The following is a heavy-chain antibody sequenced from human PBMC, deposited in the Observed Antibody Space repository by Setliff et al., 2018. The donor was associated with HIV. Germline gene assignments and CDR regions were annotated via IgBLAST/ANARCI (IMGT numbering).Heavy chain of an antibody. D-gene: IGHD4-17*01. J-gene: IGHJ4*02. Sequence: GASVKVSCKASGYTFTDYYMHWVRQVPGQGLEWMGWSNPNTGGTKYAQKFQGRVTMTRDTSISTAYMDLSRLRSDDTAVYYCARRVPPIPSGDLDYWGQGTLVTVSS. CDR2: SNPNTGGT. CDR1: GYTFTDYY. V-gene: IGHV1-2*02. CDR3: ARRVPPIPSGDLDY.